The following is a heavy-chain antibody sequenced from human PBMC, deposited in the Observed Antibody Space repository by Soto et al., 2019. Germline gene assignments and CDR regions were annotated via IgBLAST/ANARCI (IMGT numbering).Heavy chain of an antibody. CDR2: IIPTFGTA. CDR3: ARAGMEILSTPNNRFDP. CDR1: GGTFSSYA. Sequence: SVKVSCKASGGTFSSYAISWVRQAPGQGLEWMGGIIPTFGTANYAQKFQGRVTITADESTSTAYMELSSLRSEDTAVYYCARAGMEILSTPNNRFDPWGQGTLVTVYS. V-gene: IGHV1-69*13. J-gene: IGHJ5*02. D-gene: IGHD1-7*01.